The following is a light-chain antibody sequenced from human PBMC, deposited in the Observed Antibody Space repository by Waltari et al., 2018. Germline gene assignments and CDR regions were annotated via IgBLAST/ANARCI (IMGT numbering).Light chain of an antibody. CDR1: QSLLHSDGKTY. J-gene: IGKJ1*01. Sequence: DIVMTQTPLSLSVTPGQPASISCKSSQSLLHSDGKTYLYWYLQKPGQSPQLLICEVSNRFSGVPDRFSGSGSGTDFTLKISRVEAEDVGVYYFMQSKQLPWTFGQGTRVEIK. CDR3: MQSKQLPWT. V-gene: IGKV2D-29*02. CDR2: EVS.